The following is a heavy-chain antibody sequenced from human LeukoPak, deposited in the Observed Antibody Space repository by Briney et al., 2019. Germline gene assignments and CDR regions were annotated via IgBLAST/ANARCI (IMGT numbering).Heavy chain of an antibody. CDR1: GGSISSYY. Sequence: PSETLSLTCTVSGGSISSYYWSWIRQPPGKGLEWIGYIYYSGSTNYNPSLKSRVTMSVDTSKNQFSLKLSSVTAADTAVYYCARDPVGASLDPWGQGTLVTVSS. CDR3: ARDPVGASLDP. J-gene: IGHJ5*02. V-gene: IGHV4-59*12. CDR2: IYYSGST. D-gene: IGHD1-26*01.